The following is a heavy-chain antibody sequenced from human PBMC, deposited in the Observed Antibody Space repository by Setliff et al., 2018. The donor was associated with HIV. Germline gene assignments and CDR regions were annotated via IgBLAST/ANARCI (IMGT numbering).Heavy chain of an antibody. CDR1: GYSFTNYW. V-gene: IGHV5-51*01. CDR3: ARGLGVGATGWFDP. CDR2: IWPDDSDT. Sequence: PGESLKISCKTSGYSFTNYWVGWVRQMPGNGLEWMGLIWPDDSDTIYSPSFQGQVTMSADKSISTAYLQWSSLKAPDTAMYYCARGLGVGATGWFDPWGQGTLVTVSS. D-gene: IGHD1-26*01. J-gene: IGHJ5*02.